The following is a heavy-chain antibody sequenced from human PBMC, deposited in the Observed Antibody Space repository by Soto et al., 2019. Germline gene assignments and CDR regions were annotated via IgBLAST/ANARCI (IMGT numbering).Heavy chain of an antibody. CDR3: ATIRVRGGPLRFED. D-gene: IGHD5-12*01. CDR1: GGLFSVFS. Sequence: QVQLVQSGAEVKKPGSSVKVSCKTSGGLFSVFSFNWVRQAPGQGLEWMGGVLPITGSTDYAQKFQGRLTITADRSTSTISMELSRLTSDDTATYYCATIRVRGGPLRFEDGGQGTLISVSS. V-gene: IGHV1-69*06. J-gene: IGHJ4*01. CDR2: VLPITGST.